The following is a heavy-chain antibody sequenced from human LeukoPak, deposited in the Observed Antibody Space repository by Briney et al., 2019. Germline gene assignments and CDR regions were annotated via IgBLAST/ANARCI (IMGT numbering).Heavy chain of an antibody. V-gene: IGHV3-23*01. CDR2: VSGTSGNT. CDR3: AESACSSPCFYDAFDI. Sequence: PGGSLRLSCEASGFTFNNYGMHWVRQAPGKGLEWVSTVSGTSGNTYYAEYVKGRFTISRDNSKITLYLKVNSLRAEDTAVYYCAESACSSPCFYDAFDIWGQGTMVSVSS. D-gene: IGHD2-2*01. J-gene: IGHJ3*02. CDR1: GFTFNNYG.